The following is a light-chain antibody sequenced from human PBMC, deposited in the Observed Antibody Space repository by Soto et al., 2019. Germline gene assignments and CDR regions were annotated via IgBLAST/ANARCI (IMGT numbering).Light chain of an antibody. CDR3: QQYYTTPYP. Sequence: DIVMTQSPDSLAVSLGERATINCKSSQSVLYSSNNKNYLAWYQQKPGQPPKLLIYWASTRESGVPDRFSGSGSVTDFTLTISSLQAEAVAVYYCQQYYTTPYPFGQGTTLEI. CDR1: QSVLYSSNNKNY. CDR2: WAS. J-gene: IGKJ2*01. V-gene: IGKV4-1*01.